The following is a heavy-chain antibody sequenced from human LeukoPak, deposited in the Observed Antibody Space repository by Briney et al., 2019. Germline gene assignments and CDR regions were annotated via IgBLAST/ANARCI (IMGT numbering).Heavy chain of an antibody. J-gene: IGHJ4*02. Sequence: SETLSLTCTVSGGSISSYYWSWIRQPPGKGLEWIGYIHYSGSTNYNPSLKSRVTISVDTSKNQFSLKLSSVTAADTAVYYCARGGRDTAMVLDYWGQGTLVTVSS. V-gene: IGHV4-59*01. CDR2: IHYSGST. D-gene: IGHD5-18*01. CDR3: ARGGRDTAMVLDY. CDR1: GGSISSYY.